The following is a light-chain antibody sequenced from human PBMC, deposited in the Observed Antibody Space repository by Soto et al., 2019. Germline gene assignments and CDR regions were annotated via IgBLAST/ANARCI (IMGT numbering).Light chain of an antibody. Sequence: QSALTQPPSASGSPGQSVTISCTGTSSDVGGYNYVSWYQQHPGKAPKLMIHEVSKRPSGVPDRFSGSKSGNTASLTVSGLQAEDEADYYCSSYAGSTVVFGGGTKVTVL. J-gene: IGLJ2*01. CDR1: SSDVGGYNY. V-gene: IGLV2-8*01. CDR3: SSYAGSTVV. CDR2: EVS.